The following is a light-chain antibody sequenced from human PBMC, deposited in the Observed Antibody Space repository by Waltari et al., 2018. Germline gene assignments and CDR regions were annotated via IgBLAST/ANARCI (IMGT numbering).Light chain of an antibody. V-gene: IGKV1-39*01. CDR3: QQSYSISVT. CDR2: GAS. J-gene: IGKJ4*01. CDR1: QNIDTC. Sequence: RASQNIDTCLSWYQQKPGKAPKLLIYGASNLPRGVPSRFSGSGSGAVFTLTITSLQPEDFATYYCQQSYSISVTFGGGTRVEI.